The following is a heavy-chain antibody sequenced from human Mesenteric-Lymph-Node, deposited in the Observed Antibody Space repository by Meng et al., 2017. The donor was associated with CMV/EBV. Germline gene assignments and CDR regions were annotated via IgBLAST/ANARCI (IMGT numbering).Heavy chain of an antibody. Sequence: LTCTVSGGSISRYYWSWIRQPPGKGLEWIGYIYYSGSTNYNPSLKSRVTLSVDTSKNQFSLKLSSVTAADTAIYYCARDKAATAWFDPWGQGTLVTVSS. CDR1: GGSISRYY. V-gene: IGHV4-59*01. CDR3: ARDKAATAWFDP. CDR2: IYYSGST. D-gene: IGHD6-13*01. J-gene: IGHJ5*02.